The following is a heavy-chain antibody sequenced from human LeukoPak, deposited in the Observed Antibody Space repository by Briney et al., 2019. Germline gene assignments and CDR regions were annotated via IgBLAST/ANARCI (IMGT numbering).Heavy chain of an antibody. V-gene: IGHV4-59*01. D-gene: IGHD2-15*01. CDR3: ARVQYCSGGSCYPNYYYYMDV. CDR2: IYYSGST. J-gene: IGHJ6*03. Sequence: SETLSLNCTVSGGSISSYYWSWIRQPPGKGLEWIGYIYYSGSTNYNPSLKSRVTISVDTSKNQFSLKLSSVTAADTAVYYCARVQYCSGGSCYPNYYYYMDVWGKGTTVTVSS. CDR1: GGSISSYY.